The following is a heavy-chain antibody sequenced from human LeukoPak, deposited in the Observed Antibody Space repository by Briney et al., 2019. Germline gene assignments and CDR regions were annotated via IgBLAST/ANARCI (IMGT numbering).Heavy chain of an antibody. CDR2: ISANNGNA. CDR1: GFSFTTYG. J-gene: IGHJ6*02. V-gene: IGHV1-18*01. Sequence: ASVKVSCKASGFSFTTYGISWVRQAPGQGLECMGRISANNGNANYAQNLQGRVTMTTDTSTNTAYMELRSLKSDDTAVYFCARDNFIMDVWGQGTTVTVSS. CDR3: ARDNFIMDV. D-gene: IGHD1-20*01.